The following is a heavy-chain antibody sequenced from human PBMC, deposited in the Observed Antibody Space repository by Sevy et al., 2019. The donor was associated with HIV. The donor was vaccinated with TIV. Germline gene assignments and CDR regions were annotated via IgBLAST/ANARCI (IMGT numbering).Heavy chain of an antibody. D-gene: IGHD4-17*01. J-gene: IGHJ4*02. V-gene: IGHV4-61*01. CDR2: IYYSGST. Sequence: SETLSLTCSVSGGSVSSGSYYWSWIRQPPGKGLEWIGYIYYSGSTNYNPSLKSRVTISVDTSKNQFSLKLSSVTAADTAVYYCARGRGDYVGEVDYWGQGTLVTVSS. CDR1: GGSVSSGSYY. CDR3: ARGRGDYVGEVDY.